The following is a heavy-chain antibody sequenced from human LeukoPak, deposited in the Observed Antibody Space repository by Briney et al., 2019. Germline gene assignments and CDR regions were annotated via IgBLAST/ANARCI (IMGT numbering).Heavy chain of an antibody. Sequence: ASVKVSCKASGYTFTSYGISWVRQAPGQGLEWMGWISAYNGNTNYAQKLQGRVTMTTDTSTSTAYMELSSLRSEDTAVYYCARPRAAMVVHGQDAFDIWGQGTMVTVSS. CDR3: ARPRAAMVVHGQDAFDI. J-gene: IGHJ3*02. D-gene: IGHD2-2*01. CDR1: GYTFTSYG. CDR2: ISAYNGNT. V-gene: IGHV1-18*01.